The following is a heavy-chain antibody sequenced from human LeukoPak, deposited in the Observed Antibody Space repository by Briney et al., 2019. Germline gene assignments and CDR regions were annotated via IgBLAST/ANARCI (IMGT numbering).Heavy chain of an antibody. J-gene: IGHJ5*02. D-gene: IGHD5-18*01. CDR1: GYPFSAHF. V-gene: IGHV1-3*04. CDR3: ARCGYSDAWSCDH. Sequence: ASVKVSCKASGYPFSAHFLNWVRQAPGQRLEWMGWINTGNGNTEYSQKFQGRVTVTTDTSASTAYMELSSLRSEHTAVYYCARCGYSDAWSCDHWGQGTLVTVSS. CDR2: INTGNGNT.